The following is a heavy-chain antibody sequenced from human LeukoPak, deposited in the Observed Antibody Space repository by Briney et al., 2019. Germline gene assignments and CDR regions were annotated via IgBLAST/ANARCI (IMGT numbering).Heavy chain of an antibody. CDR1: GYTFTGYY. Sequence: ASVKVSCKASGYTFTGYYMHWVRQATGQGLEWMGWMNPNSGNTGYAQKFQGRVTMTRNTSISTAYMELSSLRSEDTAVYYCARPRALAGTLYYYYYGMDVWGQGTTVTVSS. D-gene: IGHD1-1*01. CDR2: MNPNSGNT. J-gene: IGHJ6*02. CDR3: ARPRALAGTLYYYYYGMDV. V-gene: IGHV1-8*02.